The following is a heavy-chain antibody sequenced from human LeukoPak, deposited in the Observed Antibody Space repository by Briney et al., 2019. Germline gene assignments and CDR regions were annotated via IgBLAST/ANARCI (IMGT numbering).Heavy chain of an antibody. D-gene: IGHD5-18*01. CDR3: ARGRRGYPRAVDY. CDR2: IYYSGST. CDR1: GGSISSSSYY. Sequence: SETLSLTCTVSGGSISSSSYYWGWIRQPPGKGLEWIGSIYYSGSTNYNPSLKSRVTISVDTSKNQFSLKLSSVTAADTAVYYCARGRRGYPRAVDYWGQGTLVTVSS. J-gene: IGHJ4*02. V-gene: IGHV4-39*07.